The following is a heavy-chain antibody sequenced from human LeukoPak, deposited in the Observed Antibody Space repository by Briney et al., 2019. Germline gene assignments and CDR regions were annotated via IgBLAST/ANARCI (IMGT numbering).Heavy chain of an antibody. V-gene: IGHV3-21*01. D-gene: IGHD4-17*01. Sequence: GGSLRLSCAASGFTFSSYEMNWVRQAPGKGLEWVSSISSSSSYIYYADSVKGRFTISRDNAKNSLYLQMNSLRAEDTAVYYCARSGDYTGYFDYWGQGTLVTVSS. CDR2: ISSSSSYI. J-gene: IGHJ4*02. CDR1: GFTFSSYE. CDR3: ARSGDYTGYFDY.